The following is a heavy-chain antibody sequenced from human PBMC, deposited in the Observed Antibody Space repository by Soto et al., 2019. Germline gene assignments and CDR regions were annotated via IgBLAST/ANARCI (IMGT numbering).Heavy chain of an antibody. CDR2: IKSKTDGGTT. CDR1: GFTFSNAW. V-gene: IGHV3-15*01. D-gene: IGHD2-8*01. CDR3: TLYSYCTNGVCPPYYYYYMDV. Sequence: EVQLVESGGGLVKPGGSLRLSCAASGFTFSNAWMSWVRQAPGKGLEWVGRIKSKTDGGTTDYAAPVKGRFTISRDDSKNTLYLQMNSLKTEDTAVYYCTLYSYCTNGVCPPYYYYYMDVWGKGTTVTVSS. J-gene: IGHJ6*03.